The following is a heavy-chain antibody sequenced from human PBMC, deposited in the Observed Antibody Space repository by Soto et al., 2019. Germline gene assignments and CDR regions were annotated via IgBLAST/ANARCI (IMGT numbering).Heavy chain of an antibody. CDR3: ARVKDSSGWYVDY. J-gene: IGHJ4*02. D-gene: IGHD6-19*01. Sequence: QVQLQQWGAGLLKPSETLSLTCAVYGGSFSGYYWSWIRQPPGKGLEWIGEINHSGSTNYNPSLKSRVTISVDKSKNQFSLKLSSVTAADTAVYYCARVKDSSGWYVDYWGQGTLVTVSS. V-gene: IGHV4-34*01. CDR2: INHSGST. CDR1: GGSFSGYY.